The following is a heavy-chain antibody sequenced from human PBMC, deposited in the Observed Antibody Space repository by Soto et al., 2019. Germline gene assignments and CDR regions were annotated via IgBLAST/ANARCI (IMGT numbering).Heavy chain of an antibody. CDR2: ISYDGSNK. Sequence: QVQLVESGGGVVQPGRSLRLSCAASGFTFSSYAMHWVRQAPGKGLEWVAVISYDGSNKYYADSVKGRFTISRDNSKKTLYLQMNRLRAADTDVYYCARYGKRVEWLLFSLDGYRDVGPCGYWGQGTLVTVSS. V-gene: IGHV3-30-3*01. D-gene: IGHD3-3*01. J-gene: IGHJ4*02. CDR1: GFTFSSYA. CDR3: ARYGKRVEWLLFSLDGYRDVGPCGY.